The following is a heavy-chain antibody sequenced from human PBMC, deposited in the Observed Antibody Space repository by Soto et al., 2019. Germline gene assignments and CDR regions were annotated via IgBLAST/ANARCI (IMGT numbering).Heavy chain of an antibody. CDR1: GGSISSSNW. V-gene: IGHV4-4*02. D-gene: IGHD3-10*01. J-gene: IGHJ4*02. Sequence: QVQLQESGPGLVKPSGTLSLTCAVSGGSISSSNWWSWVRQPPGKGREWIGEIYHSGSTNYNPSLKSRVTISVDKSKNRFSLKLSSVTAADTAVYYCAWTPSGYGSGSPYYFDYWGQGTLVTVSS. CDR2: IYHSGST. CDR3: AWTPSGYGSGSPYYFDY.